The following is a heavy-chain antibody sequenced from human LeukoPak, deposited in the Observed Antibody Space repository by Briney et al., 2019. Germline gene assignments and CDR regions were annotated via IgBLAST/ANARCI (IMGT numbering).Heavy chain of an antibody. CDR2: VKSGNYDI. V-gene: IGHV3-48*01. Sequence: GSLSLSCAASGFTFNTYSMNWVRQAPGKGLEWLSYVKSGNYDIQYADSVTGRFTVSRDNSKNTLYLQMNSLRAEDTAVYYCAKFRFWSGSDIYWGQGTLVTVSS. D-gene: IGHD3-3*01. CDR1: GFTFNTYS. J-gene: IGHJ4*02. CDR3: AKFRFWSGSDIY.